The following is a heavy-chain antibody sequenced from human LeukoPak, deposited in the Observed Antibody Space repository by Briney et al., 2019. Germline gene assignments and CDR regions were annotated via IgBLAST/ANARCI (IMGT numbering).Heavy chain of an antibody. CDR2: MNPNSGNT. J-gene: IGHJ4*02. Sequence: ASVKVSCKASGYTFTSYDINWVRQATGQGLEWMGWMNPNSGNTGYAQKFQGRVTMTEDTSTDTAYMELSSLRSEDTAVYYCATDLNYDSSGSDYWGQGTLVTVSS. V-gene: IGHV1-8*02. CDR1: GYTFTSYD. D-gene: IGHD3-22*01. CDR3: ATDLNYDSSGSDY.